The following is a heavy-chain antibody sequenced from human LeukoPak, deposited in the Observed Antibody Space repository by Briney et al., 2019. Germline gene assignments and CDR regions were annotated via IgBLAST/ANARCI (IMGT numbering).Heavy chain of an antibody. J-gene: IGHJ4*02. D-gene: IGHD4-17*01. CDR1: GGSLSSYS. Sequence: PSETLSLTCTVSGGSLSSYSWSWIRQPAGKGLEWIGRIYTSGSTNYNPSLKSRVTMSVDTSKNQFSLKLISVTAADTAVYYCAAECNYGDYNFGDFDYWGQGTLVTVSS. CDR2: IYTSGST. V-gene: IGHV4-4*07. CDR3: AAECNYGDYNFGDFDY.